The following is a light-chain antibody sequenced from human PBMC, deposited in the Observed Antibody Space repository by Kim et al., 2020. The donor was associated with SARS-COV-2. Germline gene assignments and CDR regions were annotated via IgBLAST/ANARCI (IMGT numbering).Light chain of an antibody. CDR1: QGDKSNH. CDR2: DGS. Sequence: LTRREKATPACRPSQGDKSNHLAWDQQKRAQAPKIRICDGSSGATCIPDRFSGSGSGTDFNLTISRLDPEDFAGYYSNQYGNTSRTVGQGPKLEI. V-gene: IGKV3-20*01. J-gene: IGKJ2*01. CDR3: NQYGNTSRT.